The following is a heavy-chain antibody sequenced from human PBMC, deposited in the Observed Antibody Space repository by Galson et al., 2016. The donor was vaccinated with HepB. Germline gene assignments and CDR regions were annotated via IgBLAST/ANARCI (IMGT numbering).Heavy chain of an antibody. CDR2: ISGSGGET. CDR1: GFTFSSYA. J-gene: IGHJ2*01. CDR3: ASGTTVTTSNSFWYFDL. V-gene: IGHV3-23*01. D-gene: IGHD4-17*01. Sequence: SLRLSCAASGFTFSSYAMTWVRQAPGKGLDWVSTISGSGGETHYADSVKGRFTFSRDTSKNTMYVQMTSLRAEDTAVYYCASGTTVTTSNSFWYFDLWGRGTLVTVSS.